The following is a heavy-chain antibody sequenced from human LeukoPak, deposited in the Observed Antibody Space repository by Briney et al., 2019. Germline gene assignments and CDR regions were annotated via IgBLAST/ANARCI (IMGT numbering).Heavy chain of an antibody. CDR2: ISGNGSPI. Sequence: GGSLRLSCAASGFTFSSYEMNWVRQAPGKGLEWVSYISGNGSPIYYADSVKGRFTISRDNSKNSLFLQLNSLRADDTAVYYCARDPEFSYGYYFDYGGQGTLVTVSS. CDR3: ARDPEFSYGYYFDY. D-gene: IGHD5-18*01. J-gene: IGHJ4*02. V-gene: IGHV3-48*03. CDR1: GFTFSSYE.